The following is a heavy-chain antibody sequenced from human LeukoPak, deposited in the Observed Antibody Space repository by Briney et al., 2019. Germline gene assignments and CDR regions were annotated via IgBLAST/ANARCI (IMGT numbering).Heavy chain of an antibody. D-gene: IGHD6-6*01. CDR1: GFTFSTYW. V-gene: IGHV3-74*01. J-gene: IGHJ4*02. CDR3: ARVGREYSSSSPPDY. Sequence: PGGSLRLSCVVSGFTFSTYWMHWVRQGPGKGLVWVLRIDSGGSNTLYADSVRGRFTISRDNAKNTLYLQMNSLRVEDTAMYYCARVGREYSSSSPPDYWGQGTLVTVSS. CDR2: IDSGGSNT.